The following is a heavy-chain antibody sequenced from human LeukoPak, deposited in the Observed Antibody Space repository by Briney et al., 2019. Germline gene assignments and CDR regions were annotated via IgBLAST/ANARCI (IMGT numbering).Heavy chain of an antibody. D-gene: IGHD6-19*01. J-gene: IGHJ6*02. CDR2: IYYSGST. CDR3: AESSGWYDYYYGMDV. V-gene: IGHV4-39*01. Sequence: SETLSLTCTVSGGSISSSSYYWGWIRQPPGKGLGWIGSIYYSGSTYYNPSLKSRVTISVDTSKNQFSLKLSSVTAADTAVYYCAESSGWYDYYYGMDVWGQGTTVTVSS. CDR1: GGSISSSSYY.